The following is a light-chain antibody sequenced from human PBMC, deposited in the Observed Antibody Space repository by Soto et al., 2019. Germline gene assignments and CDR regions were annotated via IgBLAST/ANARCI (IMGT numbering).Light chain of an antibody. CDR3: QKYDSASSPT. CDR2: AAS. J-gene: IGKJ4*01. V-gene: IGKV1-27*01. CDR1: QGISSY. Sequence: DIQMTQSPSSLSASVGDRVTVTCRASQGISSYLAWYQQKPGKVHKLLIFAASTLQPGVPSRFSGSGSGTDFTLTIRSLQPEDVATYYCQKYDSASSPTFGGGTKVEIK.